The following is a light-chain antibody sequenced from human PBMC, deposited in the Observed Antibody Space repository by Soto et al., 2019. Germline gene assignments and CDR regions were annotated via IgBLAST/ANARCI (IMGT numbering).Light chain of an antibody. CDR1: QTIGNY. J-gene: IGKJ5*01. CDR3: QQSSRAPVT. CDR2: KTS. Sequence: DIQLTQSPSSLSVSVGDSVTITCRASQTIGNYVNWYQQKPGKAPEVLIYKTSTLQSGAPSRFRGRGSVTDFTLTINSLQPEDVATYYCQQSSRAPVTFGQGTRLDIK. V-gene: IGKV1-39*01.